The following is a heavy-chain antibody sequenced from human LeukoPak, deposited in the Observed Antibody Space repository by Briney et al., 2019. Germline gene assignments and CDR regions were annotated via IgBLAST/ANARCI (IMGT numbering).Heavy chain of an antibody. CDR1: GFTFSSYG. CDR2: ISYSGGST. D-gene: IGHD3-16*01. J-gene: IGHJ1*01. V-gene: IGHV3-23*01. Sequence: GGSLRLSCAASGFTFSSYGMSWVRQAPGKGLEWVSGISYSGGSTYYADSVKGRFTISRDNSKNTVSLQMNSLRGDDTAVYYCAKDDAWGRYKDWGQGTLVTVSS. CDR3: AKDDAWGRYKD.